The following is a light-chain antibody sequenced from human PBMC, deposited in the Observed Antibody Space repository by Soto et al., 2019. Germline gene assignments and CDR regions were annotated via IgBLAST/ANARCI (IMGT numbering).Light chain of an antibody. Sequence: DIQMTQSPSTLPASVGDRVTIPCRASQSISTWLAWYQQKPGKAPNLLIYKASYLASGVPSRFSGGGSGTEFTLTISSLQPDDFPTYYCQQYSSYWTFGQGTKVEI. V-gene: IGKV1-5*03. J-gene: IGKJ1*01. CDR3: QQYSSYWT. CDR1: QSISTW. CDR2: KAS.